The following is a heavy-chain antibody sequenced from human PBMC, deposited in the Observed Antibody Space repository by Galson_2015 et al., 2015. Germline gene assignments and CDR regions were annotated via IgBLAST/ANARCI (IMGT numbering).Heavy chain of an antibody. Sequence: SLRLSCAASGFTFSDYYMSWIRQAPGKGLEWVSYISSSGSTIYYADSVKGRFTISRDNAKNSLYLQMNSLRAEDTAVYYCARDGKGIQLWLNYYGMDVWAKGPRSPSP. J-gene: IGHJ6*02. D-gene: IGHD5-18*01. CDR3: ARDGKGIQLWLNYYGMDV. CDR1: GFTFSDYY. CDR2: ISSSGSTI. V-gene: IGHV3-11*01.